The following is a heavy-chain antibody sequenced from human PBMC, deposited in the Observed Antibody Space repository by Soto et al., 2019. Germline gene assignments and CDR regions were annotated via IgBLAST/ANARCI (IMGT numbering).Heavy chain of an antibody. J-gene: IGHJ4*02. CDR3: AREGPVPAAIRSFDY. V-gene: IGHV1-18*04. D-gene: IGHD2-2*02. CDR1: GYTFTDYH. CDR2: INANNGNT. Sequence: ASVKVSCKPSGYTFTDYHIHWVRQAPGQGLEFMGWINANNGNTNYAQKLQGRVTMTTDTSTSTAYMELRSLRSDDTAVYYCAREGPVPAAIRSFDYWGQGTLVTVSS.